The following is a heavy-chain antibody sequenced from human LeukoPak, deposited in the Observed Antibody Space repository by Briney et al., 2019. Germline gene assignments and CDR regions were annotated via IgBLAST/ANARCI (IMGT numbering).Heavy chain of an antibody. D-gene: IGHD3-10*01. J-gene: IGHJ4*02. CDR3: ARRRRNTMVRGVIILDY. Sequence: ASVKVSCKASGYTFTSYDINWVRQATGQGLEWMGWMNPNSGNTGNAQKFQGRVTMTRNTSISTAYMELSSLRSEDTAVYYCARRRRNTMVRGVIILDYWGQGTLVTVSS. CDR1: GYTFTSYD. CDR2: MNPNSGNT. V-gene: IGHV1-8*01.